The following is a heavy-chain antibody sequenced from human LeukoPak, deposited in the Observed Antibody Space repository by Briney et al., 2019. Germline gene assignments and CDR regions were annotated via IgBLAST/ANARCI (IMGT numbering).Heavy chain of an antibody. D-gene: IGHD3-22*01. CDR1: GFTFNDYW. J-gene: IGHJ3*02. CDR3: ASGAYYDSSGYYDAFDI. V-gene: IGHV3-74*03. CDR2: IKTDGSAM. Sequence: GGSLRLSCVGSGFTFNDYWIHWVRQAPGKGLVWVSAIKTDGSAMQYADSVKGRFAISRDNAKNTVYLQMNSLRDEDTAVYYCASGAYYDSSGYYDAFDIWGQGTMVTVSS.